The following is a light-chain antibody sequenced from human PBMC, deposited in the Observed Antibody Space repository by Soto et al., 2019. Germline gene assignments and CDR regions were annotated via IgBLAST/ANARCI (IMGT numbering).Light chain of an antibody. CDR3: QQSYSSPYT. CDR2: GAS. V-gene: IGKV1-39*01. Sequence: DIQMTQSPSSLSASVGERVTITCRASQSIGTYLHWYQQKPGKAPKLLIYGASSLQSGVPSRFSGSGSGTDFTLTISSLQPEDFATYYCQQSYSSPYTFGQGTKVEIK. J-gene: IGKJ2*01. CDR1: QSIGTY.